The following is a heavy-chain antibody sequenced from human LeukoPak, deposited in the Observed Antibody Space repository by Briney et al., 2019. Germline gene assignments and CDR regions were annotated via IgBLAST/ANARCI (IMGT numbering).Heavy chain of an antibody. D-gene: IGHD2-15*01. V-gene: IGHV3-53*01. J-gene: IGHJ6*02. CDR3: AAQESSHNYYYYYGMDV. CDR1: GFTVSSIY. Sequence: GGSLRLSCAASGFTVSSIYIGWVRQAPGQGQEWVAFIYNEGSTYYADSVTGRFTISRDNSKNTPYLPMNSLRADDTAVYYCAAQESSHNYYYYYGMDVWGQGTTVTVSS. CDR2: IYNEGST.